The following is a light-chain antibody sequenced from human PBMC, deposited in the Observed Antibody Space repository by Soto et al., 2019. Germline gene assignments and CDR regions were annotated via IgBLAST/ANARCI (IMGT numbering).Light chain of an antibody. J-gene: IGLJ2*01. Sequence: SALTQPHSVSGSPGQSVAISCTGTNSDVGAYNYVSWYQHHPGNAPKLIIHDVYKRPSGVPDRFSASKSGNTASLTISGLQIEDEADYYCCSYAGSSTSVLFGGGTKLTVL. CDR2: DVY. V-gene: IGLV2-11*01. CDR3: CSYAGSSTSVL. CDR1: NSDVGAYNY.